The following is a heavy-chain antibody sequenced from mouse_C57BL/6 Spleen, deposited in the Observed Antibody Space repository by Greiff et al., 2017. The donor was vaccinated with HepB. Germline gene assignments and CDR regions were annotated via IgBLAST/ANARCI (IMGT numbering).Heavy chain of an antibody. V-gene: IGHV1-59*01. CDR2: IDPSDSYT. D-gene: IGHD1-1*01. J-gene: IGHJ2*01. Sequence: QVQLQQPGAELVRPGTSVKLSCKASGYTFTSYWMHWVKQRPGQGLEWIGVIDPSDSYTNYNQKFKGKATLTVDTSSSTAYMQLSSLTSEDSAVYYWARSGYYGSSSFFDYWGQGTTLTVSS. CDR3: ARSGYYGSSSFFDY. CDR1: GYTFTSYW.